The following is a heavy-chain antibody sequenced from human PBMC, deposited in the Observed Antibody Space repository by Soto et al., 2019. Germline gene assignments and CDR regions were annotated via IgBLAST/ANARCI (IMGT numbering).Heavy chain of an antibody. J-gene: IGHJ6*02. Sequence: ASVKVSCKASGYTFTVYYMHWVLQAPGQGLEWMGWINPNSGGTNYAQKFQGWVTMTRDTSISTAYMELSRLRSDDTAVYYCARGIAAAAARVMYFCGQGTTVTVSS. V-gene: IGHV1-2*04. D-gene: IGHD6-13*01. CDR2: INPNSGGT. CDR1: GYTFTVYY. CDR3: ARGIAAAAARVMYF.